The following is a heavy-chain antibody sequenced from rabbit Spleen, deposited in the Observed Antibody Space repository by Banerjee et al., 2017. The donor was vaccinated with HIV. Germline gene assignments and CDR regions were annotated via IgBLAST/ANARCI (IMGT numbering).Heavy chain of an antibody. CDR1: GFSFSSSDY. Sequence: QSLEESGGDLVKPGTSLTLTCKASGFSFSSSDYMCWVRQAPGKGLEWIACIEPDSSGFTYYASWAKGRFTISKASSTTVTLQMTSLTAADTATYFCASGYSDIYFNLWGPGTLVTVS. CDR3: ASGYSDIYFNL. CDR2: IEPDSSGFT. V-gene: IGHV1S40*01. D-gene: IGHD1-1*01. J-gene: IGHJ4*01.